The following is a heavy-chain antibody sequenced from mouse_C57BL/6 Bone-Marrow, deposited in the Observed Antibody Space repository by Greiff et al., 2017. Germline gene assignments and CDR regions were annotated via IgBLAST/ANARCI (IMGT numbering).Heavy chain of an antibody. CDR3: ARHDYGSKEDWFAY. V-gene: IGHV5-12*01. CDR1: GFTFSDSY. Sequence: VQLNESGGGLVQPGGSLKLSCAASGFTFSDSYMYWVRQTPEKRLEWVAYISNGGGSTYYPDTVKGRFTISRDNAKNTLYLQMSRLKSEDTAMYYCARHDYGSKEDWFAYWGQGTLVTVSA. J-gene: IGHJ3*01. CDR2: ISNGGGST. D-gene: IGHD1-1*01.